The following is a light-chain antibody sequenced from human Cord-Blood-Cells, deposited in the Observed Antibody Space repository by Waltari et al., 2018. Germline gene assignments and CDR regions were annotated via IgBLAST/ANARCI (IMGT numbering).Light chain of an antibody. CDR1: SSDVGGYNY. CDR3: SSYTSSSTLTV. V-gene: IGLV2-14*01. Sequence: QSALTQPASVSGSPGQSITISCTGTSSDVGGYNYVPWYQQHPGKAPKRMIYDVSNRPSGVSNRFSGSKSGNTASLTISGLQAEDEADYYCSSYTSSSTLTVFGGGTKLTVL. J-gene: IGLJ3*02. CDR2: DVS.